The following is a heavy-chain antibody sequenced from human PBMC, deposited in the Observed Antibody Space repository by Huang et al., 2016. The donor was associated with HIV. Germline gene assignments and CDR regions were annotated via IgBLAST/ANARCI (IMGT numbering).Heavy chain of an antibody. CDR3: ARHMDCSSSSCLAGGHERGPFDM. D-gene: IGHD2-2*01. J-gene: IGHJ3*02. Sequence: SGGSISSSSYYWDWIRQPPGKGLEWIGSIYYSGSTFYNPSLKSRVTISVDTSKNQFSLRLSSVTAADTSVYYCARHMDCSSSSCLAGGHERGPFDMWGQWTMVTVSS. CDR1: GGSISSSSYY. CDR2: IYYSGST. V-gene: IGHV4-39*01.